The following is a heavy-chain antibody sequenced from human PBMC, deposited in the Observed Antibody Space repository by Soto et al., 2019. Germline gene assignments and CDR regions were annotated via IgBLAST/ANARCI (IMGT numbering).Heavy chain of an antibody. CDR2: MNPNSGNT. CDR3: ARVRVWVDAFDI. D-gene: IGHD1-26*01. J-gene: IGHJ3*02. V-gene: IGHV1-8*01. CDR1: GYTFTSYD. Sequence: VHLLESGGGLVQPGASVNVSCKASGYTFTSYDINWVRQATGQGLEWMGWMNPNSGNTGYAQKFQGRVTMTRNTSISTAYMELSSLRSEDTAVYYCARVRVWVDAFDIWGQGTMVTVSS.